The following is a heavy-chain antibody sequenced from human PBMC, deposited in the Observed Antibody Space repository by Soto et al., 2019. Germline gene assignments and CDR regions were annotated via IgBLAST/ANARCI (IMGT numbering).Heavy chain of an antibody. D-gene: IGHD2-2*02. CDR2: IYSGGST. J-gene: IGHJ4*02. CDR1: GFTVSSNY. CDR3: ARDRLDVVVPAAILAY. V-gene: IGHV3-66*03. Sequence: EVQLVESGGGLIQPGGSLRLSCAASGFTVSSNYMSWVRQAPGKGLEWVSVIYSGGSTYYADSVKGRFTISRDNSKNTLYLQMNSLRAEDTAVYYCARDRLDVVVPAAILAYWGQGTLVTVSS.